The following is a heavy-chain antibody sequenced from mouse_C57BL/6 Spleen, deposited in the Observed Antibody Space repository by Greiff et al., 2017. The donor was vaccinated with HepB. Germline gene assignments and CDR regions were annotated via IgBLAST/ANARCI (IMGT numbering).Heavy chain of an antibody. Sequence: VQLQESGPGLVAPSQRLSITCTVSGFSLTSYGVDWVRQSPGKGLEWLGVIWVVGSTNYNSALKSRLSISKDNSKSQVFLKMNSLQTDDTAMYYCAIHLHDYGGFAYWGQGTLVTVSA. CDR2: IWVVGST. CDR1: GFSLTSYG. J-gene: IGHJ3*01. D-gene: IGHD2-4*01. CDR3: AIHLHDYGGFAY. V-gene: IGHV2-6*01.